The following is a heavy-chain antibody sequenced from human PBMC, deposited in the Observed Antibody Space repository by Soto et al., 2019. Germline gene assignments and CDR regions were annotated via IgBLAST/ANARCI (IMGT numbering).Heavy chain of an antibody. CDR1: GFTFRSYW. Sequence: LRLSCAASGFTFRSYWMSWVRQAPGKGLEWVANIKQDGSEKYYVDSVKGRFTISRDNAKNSLYLQMNSLRAEDTAVYYCARLRWLQPYYYYYGMDVWGQGTTVTVSS. D-gene: IGHD5-12*01. CDR2: IKQDGSEK. CDR3: ARLRWLQPYYYYYGMDV. J-gene: IGHJ6*02. V-gene: IGHV3-7*01.